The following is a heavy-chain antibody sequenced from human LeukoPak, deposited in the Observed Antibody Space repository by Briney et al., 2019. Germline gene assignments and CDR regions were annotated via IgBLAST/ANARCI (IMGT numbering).Heavy chain of an antibody. Sequence: ASVTVSCKASGYTFTSYGISWVRQAPGQGLEWVGWISAYNGNTNYAQKLQGRVTMTTDTSTSTAYMELRSLRSDDTAVYYCARPGGFRVAGAFDIWGQGTMVTVSS. CDR3: ARPGGFRVAGAFDI. CDR2: ISAYNGNT. D-gene: IGHD6-19*01. CDR1: GYTFTSYG. J-gene: IGHJ3*02. V-gene: IGHV1-18*01.